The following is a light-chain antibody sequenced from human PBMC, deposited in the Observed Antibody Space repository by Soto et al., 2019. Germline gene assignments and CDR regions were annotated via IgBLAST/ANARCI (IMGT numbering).Light chain of an antibody. CDR1: QRVDRW. V-gene: IGKV1-5*01. CDR3: QHYNSYSEA. Sequence: DIQMTQSPATLSSSVGDRVTITCRASQRVDRWLAWYQQKPGKAPKLLISDASTLESGVPSRFSGSGSGTEFTLTISSLQPDDFATYYCQHYNSYSEAFGQGTKVDIK. CDR2: DAS. J-gene: IGKJ1*01.